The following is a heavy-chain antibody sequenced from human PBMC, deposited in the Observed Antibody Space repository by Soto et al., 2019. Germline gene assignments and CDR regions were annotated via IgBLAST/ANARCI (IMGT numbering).Heavy chain of an antibody. CDR2: INPSGGST. V-gene: IGHV1-46*01. J-gene: IGHJ6*02. Sequence: ASVKVSCKASGYTFTSYYMHWVRQAPGQGLEWMGIINPSGGSTSYAQKFQGRVTMTRDTSTSTVYMELSSLRSEDTAVYYCARDWSAIFGVVILPDGMDVWGQGTTVTVSS. D-gene: IGHD3-3*01. CDR3: ARDWSAIFGVVILPDGMDV. CDR1: GYTFTSYY.